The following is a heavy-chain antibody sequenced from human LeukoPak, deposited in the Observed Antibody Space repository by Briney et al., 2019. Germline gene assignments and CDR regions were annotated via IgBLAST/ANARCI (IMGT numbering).Heavy chain of an antibody. D-gene: IGHD6-13*01. CDR1: GFTFSDYW. V-gene: IGHV3-74*01. CDR3: ARGAGGFDY. Sequence: GGSLRLSCAASGFTFSDYWMHWVRQVPGKGPLWVSHVTGDAISTSYVESVKGRFTISRDNAKNTLYLQMNSLRAEDTAVYYCARGAGGFDYWGQGILVTVSS. CDR2: VTGDAIST. J-gene: IGHJ4*02.